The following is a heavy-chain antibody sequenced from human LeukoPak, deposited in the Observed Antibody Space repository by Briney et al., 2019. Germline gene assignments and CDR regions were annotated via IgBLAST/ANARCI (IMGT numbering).Heavy chain of an antibody. Sequence: SETLSLTCAVYGGSFSGYYWSWIRQPPGKGLEWIGEINHSGSTNYNPSLKSRVTISVDTSKNQFSLKLSSVTAADTAVYYCAMSMVRAPVFWGQGTLVTVSS. V-gene: IGHV4-34*01. CDR1: GGSFSGYY. CDR3: AMSMVRAPVF. J-gene: IGHJ4*02. D-gene: IGHD3-10*01. CDR2: INHSGST.